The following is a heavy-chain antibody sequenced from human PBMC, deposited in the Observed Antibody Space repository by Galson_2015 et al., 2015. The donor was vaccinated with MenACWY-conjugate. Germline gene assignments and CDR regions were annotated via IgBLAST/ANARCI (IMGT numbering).Heavy chain of an antibody. V-gene: IGHV3-7*03. CDR3: ARGHYCMDV. CDR2: IKKDGSEK. CDR1: GFTFRDYW. Sequence: SLRLCCAASGFTFRDYWMTWVRQAPGKGLEWVASIKKDGSEKYYVDSVKGRFTISRDNDKNSLYLEMNSLRVEDEALYSCARGHYCMDVWGQGTTVTASS. J-gene: IGHJ6*02.